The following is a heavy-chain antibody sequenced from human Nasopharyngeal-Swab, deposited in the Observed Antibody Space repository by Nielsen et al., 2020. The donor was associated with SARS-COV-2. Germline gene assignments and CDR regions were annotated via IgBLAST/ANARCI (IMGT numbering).Heavy chain of an antibody. CDR1: GFTFRSYA. CDR3: AKDRDSGDDSDDYYHYYGMDV. Sequence: GESLKISCAASGFTFRSYAISWVRQAPGKGLEWVSVISGSDHTTYYADSVKGRFTISRDNSENTVNLQMNSLRVEDTAIYYCAKDRDSGDDSDDYYHYYGMDVWGQGTTVTVFS. CDR2: ISGSDHTT. J-gene: IGHJ6*02. D-gene: IGHD5-12*01. V-gene: IGHV3-23*01.